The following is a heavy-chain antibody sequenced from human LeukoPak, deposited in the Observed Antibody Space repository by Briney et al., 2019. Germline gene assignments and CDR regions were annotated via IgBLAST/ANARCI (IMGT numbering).Heavy chain of an antibody. Sequence: GASVKVSCKASGGTFSSYAISWVRQAPGQGLEWMGRIIPILGIANYAQKFQGRVTITADKSTSTAYMELSSLRSEDTAVYYCARDPAAPIAAHGWFDPWGQGTLVTVSS. V-gene: IGHV1-69*04. CDR2: IIPILGIA. CDR3: ARDPAAPIAAHGWFDP. CDR1: GGTFSSYA. J-gene: IGHJ5*02. D-gene: IGHD6-6*01.